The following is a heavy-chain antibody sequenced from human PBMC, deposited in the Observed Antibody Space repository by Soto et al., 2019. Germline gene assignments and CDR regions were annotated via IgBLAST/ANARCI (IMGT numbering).Heavy chain of an antibody. Sequence: GGSLRLSCVASGLTFGSRAMSWVRQAPGEGLQWVSTITDTGGDAKYADSVRGRFVISRDNSKKTLYLQMTSLTAEDSAMYFCSRGSTDSDPGRRIFDIWGRGTRVTVSA. CDR1: GLTFGSRA. D-gene: IGHD3-10*01. J-gene: IGHJ4*02. CDR2: ITDTGGDA. V-gene: IGHV3-23*01. CDR3: SRGSTDSDPGRRIFDI.